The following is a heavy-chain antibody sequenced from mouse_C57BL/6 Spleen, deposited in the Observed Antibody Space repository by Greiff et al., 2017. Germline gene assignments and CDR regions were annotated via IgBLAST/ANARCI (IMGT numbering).Heavy chain of an antibody. CDR2: ISSGGDYI. Sequence: VQLMESGEGLVKPGGSLKLSCAASGFTFSSYAMSWVRQTPEKRLEWVAYISSGGDYIYYADTVKGRFTISRDNARKTLYLQMSSLKSEVTAMYYCTRDSQIYYVNYFDYWGQGTTLTVSS. CDR3: TRDSQIYYVNYFDY. J-gene: IGHJ2*01. V-gene: IGHV5-9-1*02. CDR1: GFTFSSYA. D-gene: IGHD2-1*01.